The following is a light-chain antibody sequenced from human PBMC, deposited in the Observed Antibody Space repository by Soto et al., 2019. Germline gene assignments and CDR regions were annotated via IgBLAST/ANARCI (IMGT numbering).Light chain of an antibody. Sequence: QSALTQPASVSGSPGQSITISCTGTSSDVGSYNLVSWYQQHPGKAPKLMIYEGSKRPSGVSNRFSGSKSGNTASLTISGLQAEDEADYYCCSYAGSSTLDVVFGGGTSSPS. CDR2: EGS. J-gene: IGLJ2*01. CDR3: CSYAGSSTLDVV. V-gene: IGLV2-23*01. CDR1: SSDVGSYNL.